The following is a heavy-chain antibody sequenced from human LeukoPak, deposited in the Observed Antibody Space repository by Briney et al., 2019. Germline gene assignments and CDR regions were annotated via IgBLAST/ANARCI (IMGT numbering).Heavy chain of an antibody. V-gene: IGHV3-15*01. J-gene: IGHJ4*02. D-gene: IGHD3-22*01. Sequence: GGSLRLSCAASGFTFSNAWMSWVRQAPGKGLEWVGSIKSKTDGGTTDYAAPVKGRFTISRDDSKNTLYLQMNSLKTEDTAVYYCTSNWNYYDSSGFRYFDYWGQGTLVTVSS. CDR3: TSNWNYYDSSGFRYFDY. CDR2: IKSKTDGGTT. CDR1: GFTFSNAW.